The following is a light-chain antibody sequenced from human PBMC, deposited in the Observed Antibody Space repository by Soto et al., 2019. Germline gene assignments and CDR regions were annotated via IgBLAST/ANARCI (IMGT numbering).Light chain of an antibody. CDR2: DAS. Sequence: DIQMTQPPSTLSASVGDRVTITCRASQSISIWLAWYQQKPGKAPNILIYDASTLVSGVPSRFSGSGSGTEFTLTISSLQPDDFATYYCQQYNNYFSWTFGQGTKVDIK. V-gene: IGKV1-5*01. J-gene: IGKJ1*01. CDR1: QSISIW. CDR3: QQYNNYFSWT.